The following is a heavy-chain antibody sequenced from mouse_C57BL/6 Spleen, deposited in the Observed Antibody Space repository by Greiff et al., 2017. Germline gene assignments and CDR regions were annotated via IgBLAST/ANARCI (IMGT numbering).Heavy chain of an antibody. CDR1: GYTFTSYW. CDR2: INPSNGGT. V-gene: IGHV1-53*01. J-gene: IGHJ2*01. Sequence: VQLQQPGTELVKPGASVKLSCKASGYTFTSYWMHWVKHRPGQGLEWIGNINPSNGGTNYNEKFKSKATLTVDKSSSTAYMQLISLTSEDSAVYYCARETITTVVATPFDYWGQGTTLTVSS. D-gene: IGHD1-1*01. CDR3: ARETITTVVATPFDY.